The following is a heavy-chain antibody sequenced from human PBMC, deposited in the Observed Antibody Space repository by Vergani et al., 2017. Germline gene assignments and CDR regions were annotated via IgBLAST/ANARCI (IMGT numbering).Heavy chain of an antibody. CDR2: ISSSSSYI. J-gene: IGHJ4*02. D-gene: IGHD6-13*01. CDR3: ARVFSWSNDY. V-gene: IGHV3-21*01. CDR1: GFTFSSYS. Sequence: EVQLVESGGGLVKPGGSLRLSCAASGFTFSSYSMNWVRQAPGKGLEGVSSISSSSSYIYYADSVKGRFTISRDNAKNSLYLQMNSRGAEDTAVYYCARVFSWSNDYWGQGTLVTVSS.